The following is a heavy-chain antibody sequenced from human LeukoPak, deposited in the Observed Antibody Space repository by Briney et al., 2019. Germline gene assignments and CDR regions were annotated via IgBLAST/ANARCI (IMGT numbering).Heavy chain of an antibody. CDR3: AKDMKGHCYNRQEVPRGGAFDI. CDR1: GFTFHHYA. J-gene: IGHJ3*02. V-gene: IGHV3-9*03. D-gene: IGHD2-21*01. Sequence: GGSLRLSCAASGFTFHHYAMLWGRQAPGKGLEWVSGISCNCGSIGYADSVNGRFTISRDNAENSLYLQMTSLRAEDMALYYCAKDMKGHCYNRQEVPRGGAFDIWGQGTMVTVSS. CDR2: ISCNCGSI.